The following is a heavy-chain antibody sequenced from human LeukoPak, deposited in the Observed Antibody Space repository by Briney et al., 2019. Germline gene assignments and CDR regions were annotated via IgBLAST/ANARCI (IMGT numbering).Heavy chain of an antibody. V-gene: IGHV3-7*01. J-gene: IGHJ6*03. Sequence: PGGSLRLSCAASGFTFTNYWMTWVRQAPGKGLEWVANIKQDGSERNYVDSLKGRFTISRDNAKKSLYLQMNSLRAEDTAVYYCARDRNYYDSSGYYYYYYMDVWGKGTTVTVSS. D-gene: IGHD3-22*01. CDR1: GFTFTNYW. CDR2: IKQDGSER. CDR3: ARDRNYYDSSGYYYYYYMDV.